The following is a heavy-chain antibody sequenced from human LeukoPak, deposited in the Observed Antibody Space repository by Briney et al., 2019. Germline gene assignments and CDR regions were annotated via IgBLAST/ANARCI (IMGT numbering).Heavy chain of an antibody. J-gene: IGHJ2*01. CDR1: GDSISSYY. V-gene: IGHV4-59*01. CDR2: IYYSGST. CDR3: ARAPIVLMVYANWYFDL. D-gene: IGHD2-8*01. Sequence: SETLSLTCTVSGDSISSYYWSWIRQPPGKGLEWIGYIYYSGSTNYNPSLKSRVTISVDTSKNQFSLKLSSVTAADTAVYYCARAPIVLMVYANWYFDLWGRGTLVTVSS.